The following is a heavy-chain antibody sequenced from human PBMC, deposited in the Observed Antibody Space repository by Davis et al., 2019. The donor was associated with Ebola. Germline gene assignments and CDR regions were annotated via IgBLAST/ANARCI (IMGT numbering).Heavy chain of an antibody. CDR3: AKDSLAAAAGTPALYYYYGMDV. CDR2: ISGSGGST. J-gene: IGHJ6*02. D-gene: IGHD6-13*01. CDR1: EFTFSSYY. Sequence: GGSLRLSCAASEFTFSSYYMSWVRQAPGKGLEWVSAISGSGGSTYYADSVKGRFTISRDNSKNTLYLQMNSLRAEDTAVYYCAKDSLAAAAGTPALYYYYGMDVWGQGTTVTVSS. V-gene: IGHV3-23*01.